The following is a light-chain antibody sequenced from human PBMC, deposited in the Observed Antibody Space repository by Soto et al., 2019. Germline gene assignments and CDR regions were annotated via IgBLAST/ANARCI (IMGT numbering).Light chain of an antibody. CDR2: GAY. V-gene: IGKV3-15*01. J-gene: IGKJ1*01. CDR1: QSVSSN. Sequence: EIVMTQSPATLSVSPGERATLSCRASQSVSSNLAWYQQKPGQAPRLLIYGAYTRATGIPARFSGSGSGTELTLTISSLQSEDFAIYFCQQYNNWPPDRTFGQGTKVEIK. CDR3: QQYNNWPPDRT.